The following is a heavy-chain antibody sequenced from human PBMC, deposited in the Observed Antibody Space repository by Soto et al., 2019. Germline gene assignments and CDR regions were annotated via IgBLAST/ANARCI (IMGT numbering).Heavy chain of an antibody. Sequence: ASVKVSCKASGYTFTSYDINWVRQATGQGLEWMGWMNPNSGNTGYAQKFQGRVTMTRNTSISTAYMELSSLRSEDTAVYYCARAGTPNYDYVLGDWFDPWGQGTLVTVS. CDR3: ARAGTPNYDYVLGDWFDP. D-gene: IGHD3-16*01. CDR2: MNPNSGNT. J-gene: IGHJ5*02. CDR1: GYTFTSYD. V-gene: IGHV1-8*01.